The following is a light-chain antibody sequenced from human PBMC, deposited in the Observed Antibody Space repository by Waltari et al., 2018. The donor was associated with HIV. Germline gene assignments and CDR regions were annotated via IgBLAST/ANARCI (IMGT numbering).Light chain of an antibody. CDR2: EVN. J-gene: IGLJ2*01. Sequence: QSALTQPASVSGSPGQSITISCTGTSSDIGIYDYVSLYQQHPGKAPKLLISEVNNWPSGVSDRFSGSKSGNTASLSISGLQAEDEADYYCTSYTTRSTVIFGGGTSVTVL. V-gene: IGLV2-14*01. CDR3: TSYTTRSTVI. CDR1: SSDIGIYDY.